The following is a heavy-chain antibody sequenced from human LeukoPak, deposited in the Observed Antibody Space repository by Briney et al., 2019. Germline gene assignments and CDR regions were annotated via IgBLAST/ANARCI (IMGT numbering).Heavy chain of an antibody. CDR1: GFTFSSYA. CDR3: AVLSGYSYGYSY. D-gene: IGHD5-18*01. V-gene: IGHV3-23*01. Sequence: GGSLRLSCAASGFTFSSYAMSWVRQAPGKGLEWVSAISGSGGSTYYADSVKGRFTISRDNSKNTLYLQMNSLRAEDTAVYHCAVLSGYSYGYSYWGQGTLVTVSS. J-gene: IGHJ4*02. CDR2: ISGSGGST.